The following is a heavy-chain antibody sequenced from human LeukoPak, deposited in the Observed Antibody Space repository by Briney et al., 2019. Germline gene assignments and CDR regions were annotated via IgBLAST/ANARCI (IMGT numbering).Heavy chain of an antibody. V-gene: IGHV3-23*01. D-gene: IGHD3-22*01. CDR3: ARDRGRYYDSRGFYWGYYFDS. CDR2: ISGSGDST. CDR1: GFTFSTYA. J-gene: IGHJ4*02. Sequence: GGSLRLSCAASGFTFSTYAVTWVRQAPGKGLEWVSTISGSGDSTYYADSVKGRFTISRDNSKDTLYLQMSSVRVDDTAVYYCARDRGRYYDSRGFYWGYYFDSWGQGVLVTVST.